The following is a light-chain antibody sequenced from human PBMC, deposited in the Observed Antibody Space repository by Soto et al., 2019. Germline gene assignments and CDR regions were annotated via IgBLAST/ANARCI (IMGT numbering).Light chain of an antibody. CDR1: QSVGSSY. Sequence: EIVLTHSPGTLSLSPWESTTLSFRASQSVGSSYLAWYQHKPGQAPRLLIYGATSRATGIPDRFSGSGSGTDFTLTISRLEPEDFAVYYCQQYGSSPWKFGQGTKVDIK. J-gene: IGKJ1*01. V-gene: IGKV3-20*01. CDR3: QQYGSSPWK. CDR2: GAT.